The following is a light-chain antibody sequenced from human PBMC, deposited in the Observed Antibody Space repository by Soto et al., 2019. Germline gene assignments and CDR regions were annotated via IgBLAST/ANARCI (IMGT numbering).Light chain of an antibody. Sequence: EIVMTQSPATLSVSPGERATLSCRASQSVSSNLAWYQQKPGQAPRLLIYGASTRATGIPARFSGSGFGTEITLSISSLQSEDFAVNYCQQYNNWPRGTFGQGTKLEIK. CDR3: QQYNNWPRGT. V-gene: IGKV3-15*01. CDR1: QSVSSN. J-gene: IGKJ2*02. CDR2: GAS.